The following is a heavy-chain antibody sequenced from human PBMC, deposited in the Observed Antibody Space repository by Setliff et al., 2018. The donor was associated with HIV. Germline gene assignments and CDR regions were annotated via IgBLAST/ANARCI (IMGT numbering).Heavy chain of an antibody. CDR3: AKNDILTGYYKGVDY. V-gene: IGHV3-48*04. J-gene: IGHJ4*02. CDR2: ISSSGSSI. CDR1: GFTFNTYS. D-gene: IGHD3-9*01. Sequence: PGGSLRLSCAASGFTFNTYSLNWVRQAPGKGLEWVSYISSSGSSIYYGDSGKGRFTISRDNAKNSLYLQMNSLRAEDTAVYYCAKNDILTGYYKGVDYWGQGTLVTVSS.